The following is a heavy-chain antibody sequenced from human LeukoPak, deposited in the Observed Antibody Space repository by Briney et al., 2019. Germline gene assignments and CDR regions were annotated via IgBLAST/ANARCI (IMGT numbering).Heavy chain of an antibody. CDR1: GGSISSYF. CDR3: ARLTGQAVAGTFLDY. Sequence: SETLSLTCTVSGGSISSYFWSWIRQPPGKGLQWIGYIYYSESTNYNPSLKSRVAISGDTSKNQFSLKMKPVTAADTAVYYCARLTGQAVAGTFLDYWGQGTLVTVSS. J-gene: IGHJ4*02. D-gene: IGHD6-19*01. V-gene: IGHV4-59*08. CDR2: IYYSEST.